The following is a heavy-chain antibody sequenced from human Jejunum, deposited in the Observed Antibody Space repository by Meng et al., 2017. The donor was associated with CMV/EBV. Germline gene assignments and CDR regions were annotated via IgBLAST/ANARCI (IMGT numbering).Heavy chain of an antibody. CDR1: FTLSSRA. Sequence: FTLSSRAIHWVRNISGKGLEWVAVIYDDTKRYYADFVKGRFTVSRDNSKSTVHLQMDSLRVEDTAVYFCGRDLIDDSRNSDYGLDVWGQGTTVTVSS. V-gene: IGHV3-30*04. D-gene: IGHD4-11*01. J-gene: IGHJ6*02. CDR3: GRDLIDDSRNSDYGLDV. CDR2: IYDDTKR.